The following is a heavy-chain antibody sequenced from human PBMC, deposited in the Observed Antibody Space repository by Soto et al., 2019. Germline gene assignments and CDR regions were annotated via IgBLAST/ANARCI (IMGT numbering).Heavy chain of an antibody. CDR1: GFTFSSYS. CDR2: ISSSSSYI. V-gene: IGHV3-21*01. J-gene: IGHJ3*02. CDR3: ARDYDFWSGYYSASAFDI. D-gene: IGHD3-3*01. Sequence: PGGSLRLSCAASGFTFSSYSMNWVRQAPGKGLEWVSSISSSSSYIYYADSVKGRFTISRDNAKNSLYLQMNSLRAEDTAVYYCARDYDFWSGYYSASAFDIWGQGTMVTVSS.